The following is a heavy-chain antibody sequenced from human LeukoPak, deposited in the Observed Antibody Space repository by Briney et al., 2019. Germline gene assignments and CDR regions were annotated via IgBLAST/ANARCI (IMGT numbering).Heavy chain of an antibody. D-gene: IGHD5-18*01. J-gene: IGHJ6*03. Sequence: SETLSLTCTVSGGSISSYYWSWIRQPAGKGLEWIGRIYTSGSTNYNPSLKSRVTMSVDTSKNQFSPKLSSVTAADTAVYYCARDGGYSYGYLSNYMDVWGKGTTVTVSS. CDR2: IYTSGST. CDR1: GGSISSYY. CDR3: ARDGGYSYGYLSNYMDV. V-gene: IGHV4-4*07.